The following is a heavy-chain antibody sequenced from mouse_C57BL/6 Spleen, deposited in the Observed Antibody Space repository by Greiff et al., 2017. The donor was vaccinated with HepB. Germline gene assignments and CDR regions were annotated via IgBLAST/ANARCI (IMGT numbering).Heavy chain of an antibody. CDR2: IYPRSGNT. CDR1: GYTFTSYG. V-gene: IGHV1-81*01. J-gene: IGHJ1*03. D-gene: IGHD1-1*01. Sequence: VKLMESGAELARPGASVKLSCKASGYTFTSYGISWVKQRTGQGLEWIGEIYPRSGNTYYNEKFKGKATLTADKSSSTAYMELRSLTSEDSAVYFCARGGTTVVGSFDVGGTGTTVTVSS. CDR3: ARGGTTVVGSFDV.